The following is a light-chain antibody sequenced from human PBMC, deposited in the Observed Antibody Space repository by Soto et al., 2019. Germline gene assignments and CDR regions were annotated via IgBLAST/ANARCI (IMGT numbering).Light chain of an antibody. CDR2: QDS. J-gene: IGLJ2*01. CDR3: QAWDTSTVV. V-gene: IGLV3-1*01. CDR1: KLGDKY. Sequence: SYELTQPPSVSVSPGQTASITCSGDKLGDKYVFWYQQKPGQSPVLVIYQDSKRPSGIPERLSASNSGNTATLTISGPQAMDEADYYCQAWDTSTVVLGGGTQLTLL.